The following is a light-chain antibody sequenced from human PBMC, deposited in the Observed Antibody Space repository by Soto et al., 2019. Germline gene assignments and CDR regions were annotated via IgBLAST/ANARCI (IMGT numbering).Light chain of an antibody. V-gene: IGKV3-20*01. J-gene: IGKJ2*01. CDR1: QSVNSKF. CDR3: QLHGCYMFT. CDR2: AAS. Sequence: EVVLTQSPGPLSWSPGERVTLSCRTSQSVNSKFLSWFQQKPGQPPRLLLYAASKRAAGTPDRFSGAGSGTDFTLIISRLVPEDSALYHCQLHGCYMFTFGQGTKLEI.